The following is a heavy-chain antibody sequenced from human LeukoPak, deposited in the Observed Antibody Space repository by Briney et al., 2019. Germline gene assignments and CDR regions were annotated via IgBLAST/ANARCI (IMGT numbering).Heavy chain of an antibody. D-gene: IGHD4-17*01. CDR2: VHYTGST. J-gene: IGHJ4*02. CDR1: GGSISYSSYY. CDR3: YPTLRLN. V-gene: IGHV4-39*01. Sequence: KPSETLSLTCTVSGGSISYSSYYWGWIRQPPGKGLEWVASVHYTGSTYYPPSLKGRVTISVDTSRNQFSLAVNSVTAADTAVYYCYPTLRLNWGQGTLVTVSS.